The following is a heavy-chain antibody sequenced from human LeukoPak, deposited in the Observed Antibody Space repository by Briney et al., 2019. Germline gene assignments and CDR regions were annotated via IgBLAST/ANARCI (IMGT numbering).Heavy chain of an antibody. CDR1: GGSISSYY. Sequence: SETLSLTCTVSGGSISSYYRSWVRQPPGKGLEWIGYIYYSGSTNYNPSLKSRVTISVDTSKNQFSLKLSSVTAADTAVYYRARDQGIFGERTPSYYYYGMDVWGQGTTVTVSS. J-gene: IGHJ6*02. D-gene: IGHD3-3*02. CDR3: ARDQGIFGERTPSYYYYGMDV. V-gene: IGHV4-59*01. CDR2: IYYSGST.